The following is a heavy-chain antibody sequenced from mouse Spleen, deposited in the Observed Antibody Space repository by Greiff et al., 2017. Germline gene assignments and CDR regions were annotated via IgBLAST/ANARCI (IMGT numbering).Heavy chain of an antibody. V-gene: IGHV1-69*01. Sequence: QVQLQQPGAELVMPGASVKLSCKASGYTFTSYWMHWVKQRPGQGLEWIGEIDPSDSYTNYNQKFKGKATLTVDKSSSTAYMQLSSLTSEDSAVYYCARDDYEGFDYWGQGTTLTVSS. CDR3: ARDDYEGFDY. J-gene: IGHJ2*01. CDR1: GYTFTSYW. D-gene: IGHD2-4*01. CDR2: IDPSDSYT.